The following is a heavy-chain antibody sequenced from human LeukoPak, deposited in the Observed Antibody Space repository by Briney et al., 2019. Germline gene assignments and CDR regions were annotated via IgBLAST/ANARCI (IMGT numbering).Heavy chain of an antibody. J-gene: IGHJ3*02. CDR3: ARPFTTVVNGYDAFDI. Sequence: SETLSLTCTVSGGSISSYYWSWIRQPPGKGLEWIGYIYYSGSTNYNPSLKSRVTISVDTSKNQFSLKLSSVTAADTAVYYCARPFTTVVNGYDAFDIWGQGTMVTVSS. CDR2: IYYSGST. V-gene: IGHV4-59*01. CDR1: GGSISSYY. D-gene: IGHD4-23*01.